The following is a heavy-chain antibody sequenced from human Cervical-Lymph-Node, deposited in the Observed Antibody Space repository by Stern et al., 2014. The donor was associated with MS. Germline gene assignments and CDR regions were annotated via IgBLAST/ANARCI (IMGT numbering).Heavy chain of an antibody. Sequence: QLVQSGAEVKKPGASVKVSCKVSGYTLSEISMHWVRQAPGKGLEWMGGFDPAHGETRYAQILQGRVTMAEDRSTDTAYRELSRLSSEDAAVYYCATHRGRVAYYYGMDVWGQGTTVTVSS. D-gene: IGHD5-12*01. CDR3: ATHRGRVAYYYGMDV. J-gene: IGHJ6*02. V-gene: IGHV1-24*01. CDR2: FDPAHGET. CDR1: GYTLSEIS.